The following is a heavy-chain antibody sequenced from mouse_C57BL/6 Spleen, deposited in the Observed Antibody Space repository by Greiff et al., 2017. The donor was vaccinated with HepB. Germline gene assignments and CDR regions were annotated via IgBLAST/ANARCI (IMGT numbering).Heavy chain of an antibody. D-gene: IGHD1-1*01. Sequence: QVQLQQPGAELVKPGASVKLSCKASGYTFTSYWMQWVKQRPGQGLEWIGEIDPSDCYTNYNQKFKGKATLTVDTSSSTAYMQLSSLTSEDSAVYYCARTTTVVATNFDYWGQGTTLTVSS. CDR3: ARTTTVVATNFDY. V-gene: IGHV1-50*01. J-gene: IGHJ2*01. CDR2: IDPSDCYT. CDR1: GYTFTSYW.